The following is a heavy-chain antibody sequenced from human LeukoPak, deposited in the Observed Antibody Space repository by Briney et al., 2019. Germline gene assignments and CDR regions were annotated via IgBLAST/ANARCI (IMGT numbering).Heavy chain of an antibody. D-gene: IGHD2-8*01. J-gene: IGHJ6*03. CDR1: GGSISSGGYY. Sequence: PSETLSLTCTVSGGSISSGGYYWSWIRQHPGKGLEWIGYIYYSGSTYYNPSLKSRVTISVDPSKNQFSLKLSSVTAADTAVYYCARAAIVLMVYAPYMDVWGKGTTVTVSS. CDR2: IYYSGST. CDR3: ARAAIVLMVYAPYMDV. V-gene: IGHV4-31*03.